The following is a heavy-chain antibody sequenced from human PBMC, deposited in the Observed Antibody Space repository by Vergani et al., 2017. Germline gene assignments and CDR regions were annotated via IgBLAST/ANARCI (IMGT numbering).Heavy chain of an antibody. J-gene: IGHJ3*01. CDR1: GFFFGSYT. Sequence: LESGGGLVQPWGSRRLSFSASGFFFGSYTMTLVRQTPGKGLEWVSSITGSVDKTSYADSVKGRFTISRDISKNTVSLEMTSLRAEDTARYFCVKSIRVVATRGDGFDVWGQGTLVTVSS. D-gene: IGHD5-12*01. CDR3: VKSIRVVATRGDGFDV. CDR2: ITGSVDKT. V-gene: IGHV3-23*01.